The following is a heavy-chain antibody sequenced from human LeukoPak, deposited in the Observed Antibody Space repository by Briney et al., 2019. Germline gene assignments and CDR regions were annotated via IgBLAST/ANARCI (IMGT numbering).Heavy chain of an antibody. CDR3: ARDVGNYDFWSGYYNRPEVTRKMGYYYYYMDV. V-gene: IGHV4-61*02. CDR1: GGSISSGSYY. D-gene: IGHD3-3*01. J-gene: IGHJ6*03. Sequence: SETLSLTCTVSGGSISSGSYYWSWIRQPAGKGLEWIGRIYTSGSTNYNPSLKSRVTMSVDTSKNQFSLKLSSVTAADTAVYYCARDVGNYDFWSGYYNRPEVTRKMGYYYYYMDVWGKGTTVTVSS. CDR2: IYTSGST.